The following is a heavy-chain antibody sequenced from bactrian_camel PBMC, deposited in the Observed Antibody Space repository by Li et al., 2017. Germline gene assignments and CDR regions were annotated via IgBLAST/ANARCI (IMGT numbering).Heavy chain of an antibody. CDR2: IYTGGGST. Sequence: HVQLVESGGGLVQPGGSLRLSCAASGFTFSTYYMSWVRQAPGKGLEWVSSIYTGGGSTYYADSVKGRFTISRDNTEDSASLQMNSLRPEDTAVYYCVREHASGWYEGRSDFGYWSQGTQVTVS. D-gene: IGHD6*01. J-gene: IGHJ6*01. CDR3: VREHASGWYEGRSDFGY. V-gene: IGHV3-2*01. CDR1: GFTFSTYY.